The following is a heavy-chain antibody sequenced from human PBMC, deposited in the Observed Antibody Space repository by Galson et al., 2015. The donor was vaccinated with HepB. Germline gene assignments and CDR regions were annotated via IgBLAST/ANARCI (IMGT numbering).Heavy chain of an antibody. CDR3: ARGWMCTIGGPSFDP. J-gene: IGHJ5*02. V-gene: IGHV1-18*01. CDR2: VNTYNRDT. CDR1: GYTFNTYG. D-gene: IGHD1-1*01. Sequence: SVKVSCQASGYTFNTYGNNWVPQAPGQALERMRRVNTYNRDTSYAEKFQDRITLTAYTATRTAYMALGSVRFDDTTLYYCARGWMCTIGGPSFDPWGQGTLVTVSS.